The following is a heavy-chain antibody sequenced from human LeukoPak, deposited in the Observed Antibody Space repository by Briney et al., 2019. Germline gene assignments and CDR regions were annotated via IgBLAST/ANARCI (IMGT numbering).Heavy chain of an antibody. D-gene: IGHD1-26*01. Sequence: GGSLRLSCAASGFTFSSYSMNWVRQAPGRGLEWVSYISSSSSTIYYADSVKGRFTISRDNSKNTLYLQMNSLRAEDTAVYYCAGSGSYYRRPPNDYWGQGTLVTVSS. V-gene: IGHV3-48*01. J-gene: IGHJ4*02. CDR3: AGSGSYYRRPPNDY. CDR1: GFTFSSYS. CDR2: ISSSSSTI.